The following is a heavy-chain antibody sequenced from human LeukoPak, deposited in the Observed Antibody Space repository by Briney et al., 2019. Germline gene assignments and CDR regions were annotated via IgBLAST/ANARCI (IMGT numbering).Heavy chain of an antibody. V-gene: IGHV3-15*01. CDR2: IKSKNDGETT. J-gene: IGHJ4*02. CDR3: VGRPWNFDY. D-gene: IGHD1-1*01. CDR1: GFNFNHAW. Sequence: GGSLRLSCTASGFNFNHAWMTWVRQAPGKGLEWVGRIKSKNDGETTDFAAPVKGRFTISRDESKRMMFLEMQSLKTEDTAVYYCVGRPWNFDYWGQGTLVTVPS.